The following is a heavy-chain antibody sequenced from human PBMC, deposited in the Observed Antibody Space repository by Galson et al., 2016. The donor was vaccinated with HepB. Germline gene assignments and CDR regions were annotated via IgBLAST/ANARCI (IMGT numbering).Heavy chain of an antibody. J-gene: IGHJ4*02. CDR3: AKSMRVSYYYDSSGYSFDY. Sequence: SLRLSCAASGFTFSSYAMSWVRQAPGKGLEWVSAISGSGGSTYYADSVKGRFTISRDNSKNTLYLQMNSLRAEDTAVYYCAKSMRVSYYYDSSGYSFDYWGQGTLVTVSS. CDR2: ISGSGGST. CDR1: GFTFSSYA. V-gene: IGHV3-23*01. D-gene: IGHD3-22*01.